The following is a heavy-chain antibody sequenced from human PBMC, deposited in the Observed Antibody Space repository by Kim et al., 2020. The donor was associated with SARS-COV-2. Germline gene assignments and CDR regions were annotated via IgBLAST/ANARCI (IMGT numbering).Heavy chain of an antibody. D-gene: IGHD6-19*01. Sequence: LKSRVTISVDTSKNQFSLKLSSVTAADTAVYYCARGLIAVAGSLANAFDLWGQGTMVTVSS. CDR3: ARGLIAVAGSLANAFDL. J-gene: IGHJ3*01. V-gene: IGHV4-31*02.